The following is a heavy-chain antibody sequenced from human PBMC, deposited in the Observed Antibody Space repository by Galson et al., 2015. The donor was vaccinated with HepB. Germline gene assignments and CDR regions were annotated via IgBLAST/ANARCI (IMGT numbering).Heavy chain of an antibody. Sequence: SVKVSCKVSGYTLTELSMHWVRQAPGKGLEWMGGFDPEDGETIYAQKFQGRVTMTEDTSTDTAYMELSSLRSEDTAVYYCATRAGSNWNYPGLYFDYWGQGTLVTVSS. J-gene: IGHJ4*02. V-gene: IGHV1-24*01. CDR1: GYTLTELS. D-gene: IGHD1-7*01. CDR2: FDPEDGET. CDR3: ATRAGSNWNYPGLYFDY.